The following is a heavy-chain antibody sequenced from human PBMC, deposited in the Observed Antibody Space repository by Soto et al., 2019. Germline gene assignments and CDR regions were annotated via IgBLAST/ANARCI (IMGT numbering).Heavy chain of an antibody. CDR2: IYYSGST. Sequence: SETLSLTCTVSGGSISSSSYYWGWIRQPPGKGLEWIGSIYYSGSTYYNPSLKSRVTISVDTSKNQFSLKLSSVTAADTAVYYCARQTEAAAGDFDYWGQGTLVTAS. V-gene: IGHV4-39*01. J-gene: IGHJ4*02. CDR1: GGSISSSSYY. CDR3: ARQTEAAAGDFDY. D-gene: IGHD6-13*01.